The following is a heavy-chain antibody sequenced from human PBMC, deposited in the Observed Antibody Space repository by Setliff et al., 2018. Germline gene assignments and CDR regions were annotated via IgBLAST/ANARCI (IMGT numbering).Heavy chain of an antibody. CDR2: IYTRGST. CDR3: AKATGFGELFI. Sequence: PSETLSLTCTVSGDSITSGSYYWSWIRQPAGKGLEWIGQIYTRGSTNENPSLKSRVTISVDTSKNQVSLRLTSVTAADTAIYYCAKATGFGELFIWGQGTMVTVSS. V-gene: IGHV4-61*09. CDR1: GDSITSGSYY. D-gene: IGHD3-10*01. J-gene: IGHJ3*02.